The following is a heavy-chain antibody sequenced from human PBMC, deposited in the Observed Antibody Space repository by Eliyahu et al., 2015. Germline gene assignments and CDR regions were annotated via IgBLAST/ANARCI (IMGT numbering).Heavy chain of an antibody. D-gene: IGHD4-17*01. CDR2: INHSGST. V-gene: IGHV4-34*01. Sequence: QVQLQQWGAGLLKPSETLSLTCPVYGGSFXGYYWXWIXQPPGKGLEWIGEINHSGSTNYNPSLKSRVTISVDTSKNQFSLKLSSVTAADTAVYYCARTTDTKERSDAYYFDYWGQGTLVTVSS. CDR1: GGSFXGYY. CDR3: ARTTDTKERSDAYYFDY. J-gene: IGHJ4*02.